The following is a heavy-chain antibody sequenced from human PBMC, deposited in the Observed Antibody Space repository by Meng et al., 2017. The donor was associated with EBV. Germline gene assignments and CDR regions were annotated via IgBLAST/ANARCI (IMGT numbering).Heavy chain of an antibody. CDR2: MNPNSGNK. J-gene: IGHJ5*02. CDR3: ARGRGVYCSGGSCYPGWFDP. D-gene: IGHD2-15*01. V-gene: IGHV1-8*01. CDR1: GNTFTSYD. Sequence: QVLLVRSGAEVKKPGASVKVSCKASGNTFTSYDSNWVRQATGKVLEWMGWMNPNSGNKGYAQKFQGRVTMTRNTSISTAYMELSSLRSEDTAVYYCARGRGVYCSGGSCYPGWFDPWGQGTLVTVSS.